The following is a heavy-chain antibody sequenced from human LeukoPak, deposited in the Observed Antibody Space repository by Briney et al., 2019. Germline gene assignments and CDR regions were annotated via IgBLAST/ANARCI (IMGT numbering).Heavy chain of an antibody. CDR1: GFTFSSYS. CDR2: ISRTSIYI. V-gene: IGHV3-21*01. J-gene: IGHJ3*02. Sequence: GGSLRLSCAASGFTFSSYSMNWVRQAPGQGLEWVSSISRTSIYIYYADSLKGRFTISRDNAKNSLYLQMNSLRAEDTAVYYCARDLAWDAFDIWGQGTMVTVSS. CDR3: ARDLAWDAFDI.